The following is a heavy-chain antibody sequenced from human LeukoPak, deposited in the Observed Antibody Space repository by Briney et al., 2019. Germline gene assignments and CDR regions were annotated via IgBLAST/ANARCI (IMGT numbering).Heavy chain of an antibody. CDR3: VASYGGYVLDY. D-gene: IGHD5-12*01. CDR1: GGSIGSYH. CDR2: VFNNGGT. V-gene: IGHV4-59*01. J-gene: IGHJ4*02. Sequence: PSETLSLTCSVSGGSIGSYHWNWIWQPSEKGLEWIGIVFNNGGTKHNPSLKSRVAISVDTSKNQFALKLSSVTAADTAVYYCVASYGGYVLDYWGQGALVIVSS.